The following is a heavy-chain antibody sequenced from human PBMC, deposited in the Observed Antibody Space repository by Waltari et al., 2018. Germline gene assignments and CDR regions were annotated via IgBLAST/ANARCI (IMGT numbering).Heavy chain of an antibody. V-gene: IGHV4-59*01. CDR2: IYYSGST. D-gene: IGHD2-2*01. Sequence: QVQLQESGPGLVKPSETLSLTCTVSGGSISSYYWSWIRQPPGKGLEWIGYIYYSGSTNYNPSLKIRGTISVDTSKNQFSLKLSSVTAADTAVYYCARVRSTSWDWFDPWGQGTLVTVSS. J-gene: IGHJ5*02. CDR3: ARVRSTSWDWFDP. CDR1: GGSISSYY.